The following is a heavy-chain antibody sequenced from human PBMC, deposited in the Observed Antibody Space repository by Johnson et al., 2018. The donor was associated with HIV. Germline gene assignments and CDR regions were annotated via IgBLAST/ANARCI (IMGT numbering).Heavy chain of an antibody. V-gene: IGHV3-30-3*01. CDR2: ISYDGRNK. Sequence: QVQLVEYGGGLVQPGGSLRLSCAASGFTFSSYAMHWVRQAPGKGLEWVAVISYDGRNKYYADSGKGRFTISRDNSKNTLYLQMNSLRAEDTAVYYCARERKNGIAAAGPGAFDIWGQGTMVTVSS. D-gene: IGHD6-13*01. J-gene: IGHJ3*02. CDR3: ARERKNGIAAAGPGAFDI. CDR1: GFTFSSYA.